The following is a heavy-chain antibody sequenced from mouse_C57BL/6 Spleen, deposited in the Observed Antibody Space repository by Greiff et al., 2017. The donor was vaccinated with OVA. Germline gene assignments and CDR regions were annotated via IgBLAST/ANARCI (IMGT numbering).Heavy chain of an antibody. D-gene: IGHD3-2*02. V-gene: IGHV1-76*01. CDR1: GYTFTDYY. J-gene: IGHJ2*01. Sequence: QVQLKESGAELVRPGASVKLSCKASGYTFTDYYINWVKQRPGQGLEWIARIYPGSGNTYYNEKFKGKATLTAEKSSSTAYMQLSSLTSEDSAVYFCARGQLRLYYFDYWGQGTTLTVSS. CDR2: IYPGSGNT. CDR3: ARGQLRLYYFDY.